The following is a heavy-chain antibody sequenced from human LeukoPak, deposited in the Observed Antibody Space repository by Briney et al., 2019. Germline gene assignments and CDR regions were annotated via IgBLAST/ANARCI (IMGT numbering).Heavy chain of an antibody. CDR1: GYTFTSYY. V-gene: IGHV1-46*01. CDR2: INPSGGST. J-gene: IGHJ6*03. D-gene: IGHD3-10*01. Sequence: ASVKVSCKASGYTFTSYYMHWVRQAPGQGLEWMGIINPSGGSTSYAQKFQGRVTMTRDTTTSTVYMELSSLRSEDTAVYYCARAGNQITMVRGVITGYYMDVWGKGTTVTISS. CDR3: ARAGNQITMVRGVITGYYMDV.